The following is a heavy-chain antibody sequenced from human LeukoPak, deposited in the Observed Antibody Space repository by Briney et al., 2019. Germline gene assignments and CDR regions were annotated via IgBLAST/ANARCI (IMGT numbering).Heavy chain of an antibody. J-gene: IGHJ4*02. CDR1: GFIFSSYS. CDR2: ISSSSRTI. Sequence: GGSLRLSCATSGFIFSSYSMNWVRQAPGKGLEWVSYISSSSRTIYYADSAKGRFTISRDNAKNSLYLQMNSLRAEDTALYYCAKVTGSLDFDYWGQGTLVTVSS. V-gene: IGHV3-48*01. CDR3: AKVTGSLDFDY. D-gene: IGHD3-10*01.